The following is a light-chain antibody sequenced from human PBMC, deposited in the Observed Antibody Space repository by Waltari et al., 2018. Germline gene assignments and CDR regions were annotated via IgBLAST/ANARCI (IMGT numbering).Light chain of an antibody. V-gene: IGLV2-8*01. CDR1: SSDVGAYNY. Sequence: QSALTQPPSASGSPGQSVTISCTGTSSDVGAYNYVSWYQQHPDNAPPLVFVGVPQRPSGVPGRFSGSKSGNAASLTVSGLQAEDEVDYYCFSYAGSNNLVFGGGTKLTVL. J-gene: IGLJ2*01. CDR2: GVP. CDR3: FSYAGSNNLV.